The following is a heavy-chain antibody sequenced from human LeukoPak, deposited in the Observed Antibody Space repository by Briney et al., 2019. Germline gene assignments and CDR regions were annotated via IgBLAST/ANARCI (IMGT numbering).Heavy chain of an antibody. CDR3: ARDSLASTSDY. CDR2: IYDAGGT. CDR1: GFTVGSNY. D-gene: IGHD2-2*01. J-gene: IGHJ4*02. V-gene: IGHV3-66*01. Sequence: GGSLRLSCAVSGFTVGSNYMSWVRQAPGKGLEWVSVIYDAGGTYYADSVKGRFTISRDNFKNTLYPQMNSLRAEDTAVYYCARDSLASTSDYWGQGTLVTVSS.